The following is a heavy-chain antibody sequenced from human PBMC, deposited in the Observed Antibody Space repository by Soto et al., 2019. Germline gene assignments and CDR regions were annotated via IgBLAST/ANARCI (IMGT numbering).Heavy chain of an antibody. J-gene: IGHJ4*01. CDR2: LYYIGGA. D-gene: IGHD4-17*01. Sequence: SETLSLTCRVCSVSVSSRSFYWAWVRHSQGKGLEWIGSLYYIGGAYYSPSLKSRITISADSSRNQFTLKLASLTAADTGLYFCTILTTEASPHNYF. CDR1: SVSVSSRSFY. V-gene: IGHV4-39*01. CDR3: TILTTEASPHNYF.